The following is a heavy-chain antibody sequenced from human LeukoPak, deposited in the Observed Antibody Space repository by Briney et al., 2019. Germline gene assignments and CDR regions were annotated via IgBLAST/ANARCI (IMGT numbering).Heavy chain of an antibody. CDR1: GGSISSYY. CDR2: IYYSGST. J-gene: IGHJ3*02. Sequence: SETLSLTCTVSGGSISSYYWSWIRQPPGKGLEWIGYIYYSGSTNYNPSLKSRVTISVDTSKNQFSLKLSSVTAADTAVYYCARVLQPKTYYGDYVHAFDIWGQGTMVTVSS. V-gene: IGHV4-59*01. CDR3: ARVLQPKTYYGDYVHAFDI. D-gene: IGHD4-17*01.